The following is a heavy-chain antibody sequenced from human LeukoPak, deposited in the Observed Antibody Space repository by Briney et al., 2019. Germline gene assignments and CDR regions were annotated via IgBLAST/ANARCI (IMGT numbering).Heavy chain of an antibody. Sequence: SETLSLTCTVSGGSISSYYWSWIRQPPRKGLEWIGEINHSGSTNYNPSLKSRVTISVDTSKNQFSLKLSSVTAADTAVYYCARAQSYSIATPNYYYYYYMDVWGKGTTVTVSS. V-gene: IGHV4-34*01. CDR1: GGSISSYY. CDR3: ARAQSYSIATPNYYYYYYMDV. J-gene: IGHJ6*03. CDR2: INHSGST. D-gene: IGHD4-11*01.